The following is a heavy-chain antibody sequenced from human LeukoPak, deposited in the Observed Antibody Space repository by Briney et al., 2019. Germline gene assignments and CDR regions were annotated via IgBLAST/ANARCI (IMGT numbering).Heavy chain of an antibody. D-gene: IGHD3-10*01. J-gene: IGHJ3*01. CDR3: ARDRFMVRGVMVGTFDL. CDR2: IGYDGSNK. Sequence: PGGSLRLSCAASGFTFSDYATHWVRQAPGKGLEWVAVIGYDGSNKYDADSVKGRFTTSRDNSKNMMYLQMNSLRAEDTAVYYCARDRFMVRGVMVGTFDLWGQGTMVTVSS. V-gene: IGHV3-33*01. CDR1: GFTFSDYA.